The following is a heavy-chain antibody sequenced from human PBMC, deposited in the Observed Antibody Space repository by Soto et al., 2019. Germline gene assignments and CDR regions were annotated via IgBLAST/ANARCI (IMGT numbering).Heavy chain of an antibody. CDR1: GYSFTSYW. CDR3: ARNILPIAAAGAYYYYGMDV. V-gene: IGHV5-51*01. J-gene: IGHJ6*02. CDR2: IYPGDSDT. D-gene: IGHD6-13*01. Sequence: PGESLKISCKVSGYSFTSYWIGWVRQMPGKGLEWMGTIYPGDSDTRYSPSFQGQVTISADKSISTAYLQWSSLKASDTAMYYCARNILPIAAAGAYYYYGMDVWGQGTTVTVSS.